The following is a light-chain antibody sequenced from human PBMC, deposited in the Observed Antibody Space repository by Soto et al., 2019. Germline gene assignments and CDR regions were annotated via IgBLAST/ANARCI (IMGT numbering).Light chain of an antibody. Sequence: QSVLTQPPSVSAAPGQEVTISCSGSGAKIGNSYVSWYQQFPGTTPRLLMYDNSERPSGIPDRFSASKSGTSATLGITGLQTGDEADYYCGAWDSGLNGVLFGGGTKLTVL. J-gene: IGLJ3*02. CDR2: DNS. V-gene: IGLV1-51*01. CDR3: GAWDSGLNGVL. CDR1: GAKIGNSY.